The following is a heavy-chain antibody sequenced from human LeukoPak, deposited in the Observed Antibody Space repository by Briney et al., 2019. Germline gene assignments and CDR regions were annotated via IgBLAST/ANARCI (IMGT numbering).Heavy chain of an antibody. Sequence: SETLSLTCSVSGGSISGDYWNWIRQSPGKNLEWIGYIFYKGTTNYNPSLKSRVTISIDTPNNQFSLTLTSVNNVDTAIYYCARGRSATRWALPHLDRWGQGTLVTVSS. CDR2: IFYKGTT. V-gene: IGHV4-59*01. CDR1: GGSISGDY. D-gene: IGHD5-24*01. J-gene: IGHJ4*02. CDR3: ARGRSATRWALPHLDR.